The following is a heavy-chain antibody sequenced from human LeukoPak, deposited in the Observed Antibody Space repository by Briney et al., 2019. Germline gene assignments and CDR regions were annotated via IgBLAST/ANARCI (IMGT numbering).Heavy chain of an antibody. Sequence: GGSLRLSCAASGFTFSSYWMSWVRQAPGKGLEWVANIKQDGSEKYYVDSVKGRFTISRDNSKNTLYLQMNSLRAEDTAVYYCAPLGVTTWLDYWGQGTLVTVSS. CDR3: APLGVTTWLDY. CDR2: IKQDGSEK. D-gene: IGHD4-17*01. V-gene: IGHV3-7*03. J-gene: IGHJ4*02. CDR1: GFTFSSYW.